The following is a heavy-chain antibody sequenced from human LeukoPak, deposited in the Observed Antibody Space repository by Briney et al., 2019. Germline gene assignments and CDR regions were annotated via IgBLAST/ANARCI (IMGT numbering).Heavy chain of an antibody. CDR1: GFTFSSYG. V-gene: IGHV3-30*02. CDR2: IRYDGSNK. Sequence: GGSLRLSCAAPGFTFSSYGMHWVRQAPGKGLEWVAFIRYDGSNKYYADSVKGRFTISRDNSKNILYLQMNNLRPDDTAVYYCARDFGYWGQGTLVTVSS. J-gene: IGHJ4*02. CDR3: ARDFGY.